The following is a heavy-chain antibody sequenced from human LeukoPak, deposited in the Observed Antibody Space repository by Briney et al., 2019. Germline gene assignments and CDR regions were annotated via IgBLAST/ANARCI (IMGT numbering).Heavy chain of an antibody. Sequence: PGGSLRLSCAASGFTFNSYGMHWVRQAPGKGLEWVTFIRYDGSDKFYADSVRGRFTISRDNSKNTLFLQLNSLRVEDTAVYYCAKRADYYDSSRALYDAFDLWGQGTMVTVSS. D-gene: IGHD3-16*01. J-gene: IGHJ3*01. CDR2: IRYDGSDK. CDR3: AKRADYYDSSRALYDAFDL. V-gene: IGHV3-30*02. CDR1: GFTFNSYG.